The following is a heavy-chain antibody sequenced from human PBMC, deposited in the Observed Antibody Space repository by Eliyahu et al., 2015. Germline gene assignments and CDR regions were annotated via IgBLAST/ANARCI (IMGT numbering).Heavy chain of an antibody. D-gene: IGHD1-1*01. CDR2: IYYSGST. CDR1: GGSISSSSYY. V-gene: IGHV4-39*01. J-gene: IGHJ4*02. Sequence: QLQLQESGPGLVKPSETLSLTCTVSGGSISSSSYYWGWIRQPPGKGLEWIGSIYYSGSTYYNPSLKSRVTISVDTSKNQFSLKLSSVTAADTAVYYCARHPELEPPTGWGQGTLVTVSS. CDR3: ARHPELEPPTG.